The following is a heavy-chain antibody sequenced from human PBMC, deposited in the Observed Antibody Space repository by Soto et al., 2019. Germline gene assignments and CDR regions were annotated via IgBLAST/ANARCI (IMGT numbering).Heavy chain of an antibody. V-gene: IGHV1-18*04. J-gene: IGHJ3*02. CDR3: ARDGPSSLQWELLEAFDI. Sequence: ASVKVSCRASGYTFTSYGISWVRQAPGQGLEWMGWISAYNGNTNYAQKLQGRVTMTTDTSTSTAYMELRSLRSDDTAVYYCARDGPSSLQWELLEAFDIWGQGTMVTVSS. CDR2: ISAYNGNT. D-gene: IGHD1-26*01. CDR1: GYTFTSYG.